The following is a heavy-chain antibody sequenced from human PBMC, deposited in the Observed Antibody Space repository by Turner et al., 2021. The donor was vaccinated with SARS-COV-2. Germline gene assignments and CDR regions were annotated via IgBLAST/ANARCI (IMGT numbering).Heavy chain of an antibody. D-gene: IGHD3-22*01. CDR3: AKAWRIVVLIHFDY. CDR1: GFTFNNYA. J-gene: IGHJ4*02. Sequence: EVQLLESGGGLIQPGGSLRLSCAASGFTFNNYAMSWVRQAPGKGLEWVSAVTGGGGSTYYADSVKGRFTISRDNSKNTLYLQMNSLRAEDTAVYYCAKAWRIVVLIHFDYWGQGTLVTVSS. V-gene: IGHV3-23*01. CDR2: VTGGGGST.